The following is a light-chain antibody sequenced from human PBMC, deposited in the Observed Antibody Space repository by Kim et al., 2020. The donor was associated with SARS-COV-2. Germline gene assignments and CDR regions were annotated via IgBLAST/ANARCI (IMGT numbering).Light chain of an antibody. V-gene: IGLV4-69*01. J-gene: IGLJ2*01. CDR2: LNSDGSH. CDR1: SGHSSYA. Sequence: VKLTCTLSSGHSSYAIAWHQQQPEKGPRYLMKLNSDGSHSKGDGIPDRFSGSSSGAECYLTISSLQSEDEADYYCQTWGTGIHRVFGGGTQLTVL. CDR3: QTWGTGIHRV.